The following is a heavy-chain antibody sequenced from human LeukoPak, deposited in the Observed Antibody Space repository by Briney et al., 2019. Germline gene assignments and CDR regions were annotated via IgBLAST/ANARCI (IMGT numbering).Heavy chain of an antibody. CDR3: ARDAKEMNDY. CDR1: GYTFTSYY. J-gene: IGHJ4*02. D-gene: IGHD5-24*01. V-gene: IGHV1-46*01. Sequence: ASVKVSCKASGYTFTSYYMHWVRQAPGQGLEWMGIINPSGGSTSYAQKFQGRVTMTRDMSTSTVYMELRSLRSDDTAVYYCARDAKEMNDYWGQGTLATVSS. CDR2: INPSGGST.